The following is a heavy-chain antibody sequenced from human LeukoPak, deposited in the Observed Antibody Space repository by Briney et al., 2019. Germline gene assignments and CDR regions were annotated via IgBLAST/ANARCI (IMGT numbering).Heavy chain of an antibody. CDR3: ARHYYDSSGYYYFDY. D-gene: IGHD3-22*01. V-gene: IGHV4-59*08. Sequence: PSETLSLTCTVSGGSISGYYWSWIRQPPGKGLEYTGYIYYSGSTDYNPSLESRITISVDTSKNQFSLKLSSVTAADTAVYYCARHYYDSSGYYYFDYWGQGTLVTVSS. J-gene: IGHJ4*02. CDR1: GGSISGYY. CDR2: IYYSGST.